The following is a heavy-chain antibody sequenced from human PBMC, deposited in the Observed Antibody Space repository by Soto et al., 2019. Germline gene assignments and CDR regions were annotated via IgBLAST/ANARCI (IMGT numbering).Heavy chain of an antibody. Sequence: SETLSLTCTVSGGSVSSSSYYWGRVRQPPGKGLEWIGSVYYSGSTYYNPSLESRVTISVDTSKNQFSLKLSSVTAADTAVYYCARHKTYYYDSSGYVFDYWGQGTLVTVPS. CDR3: ARHKTYYYDSSGYVFDY. V-gene: IGHV4-39*01. CDR1: GGSVSSSSYY. J-gene: IGHJ4*02. D-gene: IGHD3-22*01. CDR2: VYYSGST.